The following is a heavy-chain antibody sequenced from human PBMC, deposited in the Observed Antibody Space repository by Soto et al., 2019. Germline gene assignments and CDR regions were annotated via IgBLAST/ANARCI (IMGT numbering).Heavy chain of an antibody. V-gene: IGHV3-48*01. CDR1: GFTFSSYS. D-gene: IGHD5-12*01. J-gene: IGHJ4*02. CDR3: ARGVDLRGYTFDY. Sequence: PGGSLRLSCAASGFTFSSYSMNWVRQAPGKGLEWVSYISSSSSTIYYADSVKGRFTISRDNAKNSLYLQMNSLRAEDTAVYYCARGVDLRGYTFDYWGQGTLVTVSS. CDR2: ISSSSSTI.